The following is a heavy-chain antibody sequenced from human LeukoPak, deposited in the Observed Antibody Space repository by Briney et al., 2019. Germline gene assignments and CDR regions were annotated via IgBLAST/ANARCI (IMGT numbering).Heavy chain of an antibody. CDR1: GGSISSYY. Sequence: PSETLSLTCTVSGGSISSYYLSWIRQPPGKGLEWIGYIYYSGSTNYNPSLKSRVTISVDTSKNQFSLKLSSVTAADTAVYYCASLGYSYGFDYWGQGTLVTVSS. CDR2: IYYSGST. D-gene: IGHD5-18*01. CDR3: ASLGYSYGFDY. J-gene: IGHJ4*02. V-gene: IGHV4-59*01.